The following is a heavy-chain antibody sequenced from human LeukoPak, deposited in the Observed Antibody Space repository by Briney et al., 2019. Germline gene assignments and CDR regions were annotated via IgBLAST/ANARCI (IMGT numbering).Heavy chain of an antibody. CDR2: ISGSGGST. CDR3: AKGSSGYYYWYFDL. D-gene: IGHD3-22*01. J-gene: IGHJ2*01. Sequence: ETLSLTCVVYGGSFSGYYWSWVRQAPGKGLEWVSAISGSGGSTYYADSVKGRFTISRDNSKNTLYLQMNSLRAEDTAVYYCAKGSSGYYYWYFDLWGRGTLVTVSS. V-gene: IGHV3-23*01. CDR1: GGSFSGYY.